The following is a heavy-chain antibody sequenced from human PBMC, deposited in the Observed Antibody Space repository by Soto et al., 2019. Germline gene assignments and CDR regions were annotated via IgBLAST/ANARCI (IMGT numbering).Heavy chain of an antibody. D-gene: IGHD3-22*01. CDR2: ISDSGHYI. J-gene: IGHJ5*02. V-gene: IGHV3-21*01. Sequence: EVQLVESGGGLVKPGGTLRLSCAASGFTFSTYGMNWVRQAPGKGLEWLSSISDSGHYIYYADSVKGRFTISRDNAKNSLFLQMNGLRGEDTAVYYCARSGLALPYSASHWFDPWGHGTLVTVSS. CDR3: ARSGLALPYSASHWFDP. CDR1: GFTFSTYG.